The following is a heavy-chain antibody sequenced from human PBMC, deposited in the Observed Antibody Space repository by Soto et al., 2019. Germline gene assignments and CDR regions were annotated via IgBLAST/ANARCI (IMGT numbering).Heavy chain of an antibody. CDR1: GGTFSSYA. CDR3: ARSQGSSTSLEIYYYYYYGMDV. D-gene: IGHD2-2*01. Sequence: QVQLVQSGAEVTKPGSSVKVSCKASGGTFSSYAISWVRQAPGQGLEWMGGNIPISGTANYAQKFQGRVTITADESTSTAYMELSSLRSEDTAVYYCARSQGSSTSLEIYYYYYYGMDVWGQGTTVTVSS. V-gene: IGHV1-69*01. J-gene: IGHJ6*02. CDR2: NIPISGTA.